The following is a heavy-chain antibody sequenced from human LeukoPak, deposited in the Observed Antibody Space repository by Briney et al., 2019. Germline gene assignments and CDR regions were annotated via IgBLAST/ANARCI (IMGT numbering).Heavy chain of an antibody. D-gene: IGHD2-15*01. Sequence: SETLSLTCTVSGGSISSYYWSWIRQPAGKGLECIGRVYSSGSTNYNPSLKSRVTMSIDTSKNQFSLKLTSVTAADTAVYYCARAGWYTLDNWGQGTLVTVSS. CDR2: VYSSGST. J-gene: IGHJ4*02. CDR3: ARAGWYTLDN. CDR1: GGSISSYY. V-gene: IGHV4-4*07.